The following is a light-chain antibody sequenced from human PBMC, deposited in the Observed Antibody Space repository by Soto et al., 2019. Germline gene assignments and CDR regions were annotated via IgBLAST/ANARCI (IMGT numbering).Light chain of an antibody. Sequence: DIVMTQSPATLSVAPVERVTFSCMASQGVSRKLAWYQHKPGQAPRLLISGASTGATGIPARFSGSGSGTEFTLTISSLQSEDCAIYYCQQYGYSLGFAFGGGTKVDIK. CDR1: QGVSRK. CDR3: QQYGYSLGFA. J-gene: IGKJ4*01. CDR2: GAS. V-gene: IGKV3-15*01.